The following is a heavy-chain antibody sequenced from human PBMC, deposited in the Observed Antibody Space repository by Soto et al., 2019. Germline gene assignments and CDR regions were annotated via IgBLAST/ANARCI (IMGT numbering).Heavy chain of an antibody. CDR1: GYTFIGYY. D-gene: IGHD1-26*01. J-gene: IGHJ4*02. CDR2: INPSGGST. CDR3: TRDLEAGGYSGGGY. Sequence: QVQLVQSGAEVKRSGASVKVSCKASGYTFIGYYIHWVRQAPGQGLEWVGVINPSGGSTNNAQKFQDRVTMTRDTSTSTVYMELSGLRSEDTAVYYCTRDLEAGGYSGGGYWGQGTLVTVSS. V-gene: IGHV1-46*01.